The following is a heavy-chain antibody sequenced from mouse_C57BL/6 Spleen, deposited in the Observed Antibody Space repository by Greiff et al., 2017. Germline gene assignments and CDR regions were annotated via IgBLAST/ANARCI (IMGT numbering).Heavy chain of an antibody. CDR3: ARQTDYDYSYAMDY. D-gene: IGHD2-4*01. CDR2: FYPGSGST. J-gene: IGHJ4*01. CDR1: GYTFTSYW. V-gene: IGHV1-55*01. Sequence: QVQLQQPGAELVKPGASVKMSCKASGYTFTSYWITWVKQRPGQGLEWIGDFYPGSGSTNYNEKFKSKATLTVDTSSSTAYMQLSSLTSEDSAVYYCARQTDYDYSYAMDYWGQGTSVTVSS.